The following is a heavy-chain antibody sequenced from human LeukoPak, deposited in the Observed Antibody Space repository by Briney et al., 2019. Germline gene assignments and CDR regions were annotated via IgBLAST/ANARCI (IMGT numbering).Heavy chain of an antibody. Sequence: GGSLRLSCAASGFTVSSNYMSWVRQAPGKGLEWVSVIYSGGSTYYADSVKGRFTISRDNSKNTLYLQMNSPRAEDTAVYYCARDPPPPTDYYYYGMDVWGQGTTVTVSS. CDR3: ARDPPPPTDYYYYGMDV. CDR2: IYSGGST. V-gene: IGHV3-66*01. CDR1: GFTVSSNY. J-gene: IGHJ6*02.